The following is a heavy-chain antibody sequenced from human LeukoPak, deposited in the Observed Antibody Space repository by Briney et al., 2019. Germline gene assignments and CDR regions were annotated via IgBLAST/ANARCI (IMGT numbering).Heavy chain of an antibody. Sequence: ASVKVSCKASGYSFTSYYMHWVRQAPGQGLEWMGIINPSDGSTSYAQKFQGRVTITADESTSTAYMELSSLRSEDTAVYYCARALMMVSRSYLFDPWGQGTLVTVSS. CDR2: INPSDGST. J-gene: IGHJ5*02. V-gene: IGHV1-46*01. CDR3: ARALMMVSRSYLFDP. D-gene: IGHD3-22*01. CDR1: GYSFTSYY.